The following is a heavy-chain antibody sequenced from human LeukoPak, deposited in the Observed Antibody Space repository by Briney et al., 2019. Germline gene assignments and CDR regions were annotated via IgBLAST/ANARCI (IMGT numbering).Heavy chain of an antibody. CDR2: IKRDGSEK. D-gene: IGHD3-16*01. Sequence: GGSLRLSCAASGFTFSNYWMSWVRQAPGKGLEWVADIKRDGSEKHYVDSVKGRFTISRDDAKNSLYLQVNSLRAEDTAVYYCALNMIGGQIFDFWGQGTLVTVSS. CDR1: GFTFSNYW. V-gene: IGHV3-7*01. CDR3: ALNMIGGQIFDF. J-gene: IGHJ4*02.